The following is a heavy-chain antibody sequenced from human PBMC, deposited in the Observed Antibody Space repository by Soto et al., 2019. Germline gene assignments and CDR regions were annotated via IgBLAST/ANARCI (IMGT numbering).Heavy chain of an antibody. Sequence: QVQLQGSGPGQVKPSETLSLTYTVSGDSISDYFYWSWIGQPAGKGLEWIGRIYTDGTTKYNPSLKSRVTLSLDKSKNQFSLRLSSVTAADTAVYYFAREVRGGFTGIFDQWGRGSRVTVSS. CDR1: GDSISDYFY. CDR2: IYTDGTT. CDR3: AREVRGGFTGIFDQ. V-gene: IGHV4-4*07. J-gene: IGHJ4*02. D-gene: IGHD2-15*01.